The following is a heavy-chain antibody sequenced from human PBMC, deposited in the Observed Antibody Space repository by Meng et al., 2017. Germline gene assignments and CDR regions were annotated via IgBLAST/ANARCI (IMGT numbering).Heavy chain of an antibody. CDR1: GYTFTGHY. Sequence: ASVKVSCKASGYTFTGHYIHWVRQVPGQGLEWMGWISAYNGNTNYAQKVQGRVTMTTDTSTSTAYMELRSLRSDDTAVYYCARDGSGSYYYYYYGMDVWGQGTTVTVSS. D-gene: IGHD3-10*01. CDR2: ISAYNGNT. V-gene: IGHV1-18*04. J-gene: IGHJ6*02. CDR3: ARDGSGSYYYYYYGMDV.